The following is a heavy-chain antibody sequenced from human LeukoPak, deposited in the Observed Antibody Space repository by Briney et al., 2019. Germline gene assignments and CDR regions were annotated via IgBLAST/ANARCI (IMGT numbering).Heavy chain of an antibody. J-gene: IGHJ4*02. CDR2: ISSNGGST. CDR3: ARDRGYSNFDY. Sequence: PGGSLRLSCAASGFTFSSYAMHWVRQAPGKGLEYVSAISSNGGSTYYANSVKGRLTISRDNSKNTLYLQMGSLRAEDMAVYYCARDRGYSNFDYWGQGTLLTVSS. CDR1: GFTFSSYA. V-gene: IGHV3-64*01. D-gene: IGHD4-11*01.